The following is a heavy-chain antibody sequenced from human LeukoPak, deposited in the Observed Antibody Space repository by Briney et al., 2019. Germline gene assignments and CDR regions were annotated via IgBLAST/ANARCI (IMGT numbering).Heavy chain of an antibody. V-gene: IGHV3-53*01. CDR1: GFTVSSNY. J-gene: IGHJ3*02. Sequence: PGGSLRLSCAASGFTVSSNYMSWVRQAPGKGLEWVSVIYSGGNTYYADSVKGRFTISRDNSKNTLYLQMNSLRAEDTAVYYCANIVQVSPEAFDIWGQGTMVTVSS. D-gene: IGHD1-14*01. CDR3: ANIVQVSPEAFDI. CDR2: IYSGGNT.